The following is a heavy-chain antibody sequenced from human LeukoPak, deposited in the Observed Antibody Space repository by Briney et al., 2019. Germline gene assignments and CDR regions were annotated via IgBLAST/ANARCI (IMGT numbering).Heavy chain of an antibody. V-gene: IGHV4-59*01. CDR3: ARDRDWNDQFFDY. D-gene: IGHD1-1*01. CDR1: GGSISSYY. CDR2: IYYSGST. J-gene: IGHJ4*02. Sequence: SETLSLACTVSGGSISSYYWSWIRQPPGKGLEWIGNIYYSGSTNYNPSLKSRVTISVDTSKNQFSLKLSSVTAADTAVYYCARDRDWNDQFFDYWGQGTLVTVSS.